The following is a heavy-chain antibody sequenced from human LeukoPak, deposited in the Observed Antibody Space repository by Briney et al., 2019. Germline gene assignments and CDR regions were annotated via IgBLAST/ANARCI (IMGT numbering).Heavy chain of an antibody. CDR2: IYYSGRT. D-gene: IGHD1-14*01. Sequence: PSETLSLTCSVSGGSISSHYWTWIRQPPGKALEWIGYIYYSGRTSYNPSLKSRVTMSVDTSKNQFSLKLSSVTAADTAVYYCARDGNPWNLDVWGRGTLVTVSS. J-gene: IGHJ2*01. CDR1: GGSISSHY. V-gene: IGHV4-59*11. CDR3: ARDGNPWNLDV.